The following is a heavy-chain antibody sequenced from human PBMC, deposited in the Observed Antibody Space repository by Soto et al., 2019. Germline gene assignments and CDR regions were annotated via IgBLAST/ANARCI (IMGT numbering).Heavy chain of an antibody. D-gene: IGHD4-4*01. CDR2: INPDGTLK. CDR3: ARDYSNYKYGMDV. CDR1: GFALSGYW. V-gene: IGHV3-7*01. J-gene: IGHJ6*02. Sequence: GGSLRLSCAASGFALSGYWMTWVRQAPGKGLEWVASINPDGTLKYYVDSVKGRFTISRDNAKNSLYLQMNSLRAEDTAVYYCARDYSNYKYGMDVWGQGTTVTVSS.